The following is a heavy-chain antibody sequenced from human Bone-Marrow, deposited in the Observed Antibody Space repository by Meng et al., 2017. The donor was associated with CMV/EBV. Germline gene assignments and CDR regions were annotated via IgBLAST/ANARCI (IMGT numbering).Heavy chain of an antibody. CDR1: GYTFTGYY. Sequence: ASVKVSCKASGYTFTGYYMHWVRQAPGQGLEWMGWINPNSGGTNYAQKFQGRVTMTRDTSISTAYMELSRLRSDDTAVYYCAREGAYCGGDCYQGLDYWGQETLVTVSS. D-gene: IGHD2-21*01. J-gene: IGHJ4*02. V-gene: IGHV1-2*02. CDR3: AREGAYCGGDCYQGLDY. CDR2: INPNSGGT.